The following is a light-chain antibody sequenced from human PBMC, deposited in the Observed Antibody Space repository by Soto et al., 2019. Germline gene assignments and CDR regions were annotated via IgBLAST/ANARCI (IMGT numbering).Light chain of an antibody. CDR1: PSVSNY. CDR3: HQYGGSPQT. CDR2: GAS. Sequence: EIVLTQSPGTLSLSPGERATLSCMASPSVSNYLAWYQRKPGQAPRLLIYGASSRATGIPDRFSGSGSGTDFTLTISRLEPEDFAVYYCHQYGGSPQTFGQGPKVEIK. V-gene: IGKV3-20*01. J-gene: IGKJ1*01.